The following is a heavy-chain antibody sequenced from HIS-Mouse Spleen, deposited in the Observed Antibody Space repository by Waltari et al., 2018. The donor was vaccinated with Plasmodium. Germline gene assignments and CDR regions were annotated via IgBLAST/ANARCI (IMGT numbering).Heavy chain of an antibody. V-gene: IGHV3-30*18. J-gene: IGHJ4*02. CDR2: ISYDGSNK. Sequence: QVQLVESGGGVVQPGRSLRLSCAASGFTFSRYGIHWVRQAPGKGLEWGAVISYDGSNKYDADSVKGRFTISRDNSKNTLYLQMNSLRAEDTAVYYCAKEVLGYYDFWSRPDYWGQGTLVTVSS. D-gene: IGHD3-3*01. CDR1: GFTFSRYG. CDR3: AKEVLGYYDFWSRPDY.